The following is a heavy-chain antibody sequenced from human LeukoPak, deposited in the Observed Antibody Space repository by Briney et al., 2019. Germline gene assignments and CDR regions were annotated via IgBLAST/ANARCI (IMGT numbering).Heavy chain of an antibody. V-gene: IGHV1-69*13. D-gene: IGHD2-2*03. CDR2: IYPTYGTV. Sequence: SVKVSCTASGYTFTSYGISWVRQAPGQGLEWMGGIYPTYGTVNSAQKFQGRVTFTADESTTTAYMELSSLRSEDTAVYYCARNGYCTSIRCYPYYYGMDVWGQGTTVTVSS. CDR3: ARNGYCTSIRCYPYYYGMDV. J-gene: IGHJ6*02. CDR1: GYTFTSYG.